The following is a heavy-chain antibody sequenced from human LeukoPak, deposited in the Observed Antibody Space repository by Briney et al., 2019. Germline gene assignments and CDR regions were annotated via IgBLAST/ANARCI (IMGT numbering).Heavy chain of an antibody. V-gene: IGHV4-59*01. CDR3: ARAHYGSGSYNWFDP. CDR2: IYYSGST. Sequence: KPSETLSLTCTVSGGSISSCYWSWIWQPPGKGLEWIGYIYYSGSTNYNPSLKSRVTISVDTSKNQFSLKLSSVTAADTAVYYCARAHYGSGSYNWFDPWGQGTLVTVSS. CDR1: GGSISSCY. J-gene: IGHJ5*02. D-gene: IGHD3-10*01.